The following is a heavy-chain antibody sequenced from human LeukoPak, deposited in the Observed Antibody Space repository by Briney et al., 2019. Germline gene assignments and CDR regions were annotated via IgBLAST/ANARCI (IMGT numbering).Heavy chain of an antibody. CDR2: ITYSGST. D-gene: IGHD1-26*01. CDR1: GGSISSSTYY. CDR3: ARQGVGATDC. J-gene: IGHJ4*02. V-gene: IGHV4-39*01. Sequence: SETLSLTCTVSGGSISSSTYYWAWIRQSPGKGLEWIGSITYSGSTYYNPSLESRVTISVDTSKNQFPLRLISVTAVDTAVYYCARQGVGATDCWGQGTLVTVSS.